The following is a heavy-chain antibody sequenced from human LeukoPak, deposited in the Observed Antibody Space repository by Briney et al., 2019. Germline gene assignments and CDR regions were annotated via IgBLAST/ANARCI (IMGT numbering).Heavy chain of an antibody. CDR3: VKDYDFWSGYYSPTRGYFDY. CDR1: GFTFSSYG. D-gene: IGHD3-3*01. V-gene: IGHV3-30*02. Sequence: PGGSLRLSCAASGFTFSSYGMHWVRQAPGKGLEWVSFIRYDGSNKYYADSVKGRFTISRDNSKNTLYLQMISLRAEDTAVYYCVKDYDFWSGYYSPTRGYFDYWGQGTLVTVS. CDR2: IRYDGSNK. J-gene: IGHJ4*02.